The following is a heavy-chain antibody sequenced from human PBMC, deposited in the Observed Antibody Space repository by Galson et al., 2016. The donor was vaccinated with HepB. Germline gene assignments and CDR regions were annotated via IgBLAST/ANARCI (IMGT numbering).Heavy chain of an antibody. D-gene: IGHD4-17*01. CDR1: GGSISSGDYF. Sequence: TLSLTCTVSGGSISSGDYFWSWIRQPPGKGLEWIGYIYYSGSTYYNPSLKSRVTISVDTSKNQSSLKLNSLTAADTAVCYCSSTTVSGEDYWGQGTLVTVSS. CDR2: IYYSGST. V-gene: IGHV4-30-4*01. J-gene: IGHJ4*02. CDR3: SSTTVSGEDY.